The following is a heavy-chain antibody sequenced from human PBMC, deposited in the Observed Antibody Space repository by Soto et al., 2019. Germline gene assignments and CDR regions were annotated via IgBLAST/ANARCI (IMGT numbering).Heavy chain of an antibody. CDR3: AKDGRGIAVAVGTPSRAFDI. D-gene: IGHD6-19*01. CDR1: GFTFSSYA. CDR2: ISGSGGST. J-gene: IGHJ3*02. V-gene: IGHV3-23*01. Sequence: GGSLRLSCAASGFTFSSYAMSWVRQAPGKGLEWVSAISGSGGSTYYADSVKGRFTISRDNSKNTLYLQMNSLRAEDTAVYYCAKDGRGIAVAVGTPSRAFDIWGQGTMVTVSS.